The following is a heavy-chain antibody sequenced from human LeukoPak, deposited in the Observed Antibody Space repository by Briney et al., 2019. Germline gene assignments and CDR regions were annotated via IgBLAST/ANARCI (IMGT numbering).Heavy chain of an antibody. CDR3: AREEHYYDSSGYYNPGFAY. CDR1: GYTFVSYG. V-gene: IGHV1-18*01. Sequence: ASVKVSCKASGYTFVSYGISWVRQAPGQGLEWMGWISAYNGNTNYAQKLQGRVTMTTDTSTSTAYMELRSLRSDDTAVYYCAREEHYYDSSGYYNPGFAYWGQGTLVTVSS. CDR2: ISAYNGNT. J-gene: IGHJ4*02. D-gene: IGHD3-22*01.